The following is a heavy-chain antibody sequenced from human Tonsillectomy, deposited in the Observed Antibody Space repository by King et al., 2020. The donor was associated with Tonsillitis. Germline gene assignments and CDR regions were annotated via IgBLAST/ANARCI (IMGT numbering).Heavy chain of an antibody. V-gene: IGHV4-59*01. Sequence: VQLQESGPGLVKPSETLSLTCTVSGGSISNYYWSWIRQPPGKGLEWIGYINDRGSRGSTKYNPPPRSRVIMSVATAKNQFSLNLSSVSAAGTAVYYCARDCGGACYSYWYFDLWGRGTLVTVSS. J-gene: IGHJ2*01. CDR2: INDRGSRGST. CDR1: GGSISNYY. CDR3: ARDCGGACYSYWYFDL. D-gene: IGHD2-21*02.